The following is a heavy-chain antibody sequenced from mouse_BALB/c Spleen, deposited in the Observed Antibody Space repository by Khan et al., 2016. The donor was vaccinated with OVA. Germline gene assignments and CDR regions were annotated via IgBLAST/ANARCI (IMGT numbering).Heavy chain of an antibody. CDR2: ISYSGST. CDR1: GYSITSDYA. Sequence: EVQLQESGPGLVKPSQSLSLTCTVTGYSITSDYAWNWIRQFPGNKLEWMGYISYSGSTSHNPSLKSRISITRDTAKNQFFLQLNSVTTEDTATYYCASEMNYYYYSHAMDYWGQGTSVTVSS. J-gene: IGHJ4*01. V-gene: IGHV3-2*02. CDR3: ASEMNYYYYSHAMDY. D-gene: IGHD2-4*01.